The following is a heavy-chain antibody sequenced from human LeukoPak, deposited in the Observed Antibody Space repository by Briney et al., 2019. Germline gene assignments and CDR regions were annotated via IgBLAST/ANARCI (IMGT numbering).Heavy chain of an antibody. Sequence: PSETLSLTCTVSGGSISSGGYYWSWIRQPPGKGLEWIGYIYHSGGTYYNPSLKSRVTISVDRSKNQFSLKLSSVTAADTAVYYCARGSYNWILYFDYWGQGTLVTVSS. V-gene: IGHV4-30-2*01. J-gene: IGHJ4*02. CDR2: IYHSGGT. CDR1: GGSISSGGYY. CDR3: ARGSYNWILYFDY. D-gene: IGHD1-20*01.